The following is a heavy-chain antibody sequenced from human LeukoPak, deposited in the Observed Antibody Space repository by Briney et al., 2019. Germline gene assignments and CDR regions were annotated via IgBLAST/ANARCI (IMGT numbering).Heavy chain of an antibody. CDR1: GGSFSGYY. J-gene: IGHJ4*02. CDR2: INHSGST. V-gene: IGHV4-34*01. Sequence: ETLSLTCAVYGGSFSGYYWSWIRQPPGKGLEWIGEINHSGSTNYNPSLKSRVTISADTSKNQFSLKLSSVTAADTAVYYCARDIYDILTGPLDYWGQGTLVTVSS. D-gene: IGHD3-9*01. CDR3: ARDIYDILTGPLDY.